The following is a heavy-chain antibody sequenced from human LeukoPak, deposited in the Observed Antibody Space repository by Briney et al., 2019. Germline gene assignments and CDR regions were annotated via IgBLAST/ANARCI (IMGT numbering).Heavy chain of an antibody. J-gene: IGHJ2*01. CDR2: ISYDGSNK. CDR1: GFTFSSYA. Sequence: PGRSLRLSCAASGFTFSSYAMHWVRQAPGKGLEWVAVISYDGSNKYYADSVKGRFTISRDNSKNTLYLQMNSLRAEDTAVYYCASPVRGHCSGGSCYSPAYWYFDLWGRGTLVTVSS. CDR3: ASPVRGHCSGGSCYSPAYWYFDL. D-gene: IGHD2-15*01. V-gene: IGHV3-30*04.